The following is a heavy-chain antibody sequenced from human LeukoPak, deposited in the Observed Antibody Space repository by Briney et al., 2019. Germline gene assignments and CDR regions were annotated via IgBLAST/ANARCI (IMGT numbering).Heavy chain of an antibody. CDR1: GYSISSGHY. J-gene: IGHJ5*02. CDR2: MYHSGST. Sequence: SETLSLTCTVSGYSISSGHYWGWIRQPPGKGLEWIGSMYHSGSTYYNPPLKSRVTISEDTSKNQFSLKLRSVTAADTAVYYCARGPRFGELLWHWFDPWGQGTLVTASS. D-gene: IGHD3-10*01. CDR3: ARGPRFGELLWHWFDP. V-gene: IGHV4-38-2*02.